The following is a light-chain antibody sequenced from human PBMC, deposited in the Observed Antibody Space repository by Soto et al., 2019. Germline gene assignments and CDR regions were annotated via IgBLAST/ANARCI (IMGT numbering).Light chain of an antibody. CDR3: QQRSNWPPIT. CDR1: QSVSSSY. V-gene: IGKV3D-20*02. Sequence: EIVLTQSPGTLSLSPGERATLSCRASQSVSSSYLAWYQQKPGQAPRILIYGASSRATGIPDRFSGSGSGTDFTLTISRLEPEDFAVYYCQQRSNWPPITFGQGTRLEIK. J-gene: IGKJ5*01. CDR2: GAS.